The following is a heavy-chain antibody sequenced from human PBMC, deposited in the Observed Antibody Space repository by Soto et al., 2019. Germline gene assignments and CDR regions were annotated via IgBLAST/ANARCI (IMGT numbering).Heavy chain of an antibody. J-gene: IGHJ6*02. D-gene: IGHD3-16*01. CDR2: IVVGSGNT. CDR3: AADPEGGDDYYYGMDV. CDR1: GFTFTSSS. V-gene: IGHV1-58*01. Sequence: ASVNGSCKSSGFTFTSSSVQWVRQARGQRLECIGWIVVGSGNTNYAQKFQERVTITRDMSTSTAYMELSSLRSEDTAVYYCAADPEGGDDYYYGMDVWGQGTTVTVSS.